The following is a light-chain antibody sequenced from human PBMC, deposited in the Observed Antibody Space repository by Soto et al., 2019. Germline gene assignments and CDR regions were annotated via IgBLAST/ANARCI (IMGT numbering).Light chain of an antibody. V-gene: IGKV1-39*01. J-gene: IGKJ4*01. Sequence: DIQMTKSPSSLSASVGDRVTLTCRASQGINSYLNWYQHKPGKPPNLLIYASSILQSGVPSRFSGYPSETDFTLTITSLQPEDSATYYCQQSHSTPLTFGGGTQVEIK. CDR1: QGINSY. CDR3: QQSHSTPLT. CDR2: ASS.